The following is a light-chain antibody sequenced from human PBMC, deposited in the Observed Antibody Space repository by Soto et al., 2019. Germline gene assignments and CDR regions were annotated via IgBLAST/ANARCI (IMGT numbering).Light chain of an antibody. V-gene: IGLV2-14*01. CDR1: SSDVGGYNY. CDR2: EVS. J-gene: IGLJ1*01. Sequence: QSVLTQPASVSGSPGQSITISCTGTSSDVGGYNYVSWYQQHPGKAPKLMIYEVSNRPSGVSNRFSGSKSGNTASLTISGLQAEDEADYYCCSCAGSSTYVFGTGTQVTAL. CDR3: CSCAGSSTYV.